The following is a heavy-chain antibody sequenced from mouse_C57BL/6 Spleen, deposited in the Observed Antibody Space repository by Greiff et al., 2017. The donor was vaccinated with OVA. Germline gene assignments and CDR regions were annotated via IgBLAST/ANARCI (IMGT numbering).Heavy chain of an antibody. Sequence: QVQLQQPGAELVRPGSSVKLSCKASGYTFTSYWMHWVKQRPIQGLEWIGNIDPSDSETHYNQKFKDKATLTVDKSSSTAYMQLSSLTSEDSAVYDWAVAYYSNYGDFDYWGQGTTLTVSS. CDR2: IDPSDSET. J-gene: IGHJ2*01. CDR3: AVAYYSNYGDFDY. V-gene: IGHV1-52*01. CDR1: GYTFTSYW. D-gene: IGHD2-5*01.